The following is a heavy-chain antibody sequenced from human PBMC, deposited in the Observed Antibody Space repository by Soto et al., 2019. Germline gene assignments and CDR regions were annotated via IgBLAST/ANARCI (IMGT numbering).Heavy chain of an antibody. V-gene: IGHV4-34*01. D-gene: IGHD6-19*01. Sequence: SETLSLTCAVYGGSFSGYYWSWIRQPPGKGLEWIGEINHSGSTNYNPSLKSRVTISVDTSKNQFSLKLSSVTAADTAVYYCARGYYSGWHWFDPWGQGTLVTVSS. CDR1: GGSFSGYY. J-gene: IGHJ5*02. CDR3: ARGYYSGWHWFDP. CDR2: INHSGST.